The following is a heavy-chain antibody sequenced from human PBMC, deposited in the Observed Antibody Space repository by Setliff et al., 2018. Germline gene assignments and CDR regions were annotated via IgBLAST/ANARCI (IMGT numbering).Heavy chain of an antibody. CDR2: ISRSGSTI. V-gene: IGHV3-48*04. Sequence: GGSLRLSCAASGFNFMNYGMNWVRQAPGEGLEWVSYISRSGSTIYCADSVKGRFTISRDNAKNSLYLQMKSLRAEDTAIYYCATSTITTYYFDYWGHGTLVTVSS. CDR3: ATSTITTYYFDY. J-gene: IGHJ4*01. CDR1: GFNFMNYG. D-gene: IGHD4-4*01.